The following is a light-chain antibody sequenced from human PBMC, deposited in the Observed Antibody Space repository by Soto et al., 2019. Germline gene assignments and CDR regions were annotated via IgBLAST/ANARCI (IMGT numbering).Light chain of an antibody. J-gene: IGLJ1*01. CDR1: SSDVGGYNY. CDR2: DVT. CDR3: CSYAGTYTFEV. V-gene: IGLV2-11*01. Sequence: QSVLTQPRSVSGSPGQSVTISCTGTSSDVGGYNYVSWYQQHPGKAPKLMLYDVTKRPSGVPDRFSGSKSGNTASLTISGLQAEDEADYYCCSYAGTYTFEVFGTGTKLTVL.